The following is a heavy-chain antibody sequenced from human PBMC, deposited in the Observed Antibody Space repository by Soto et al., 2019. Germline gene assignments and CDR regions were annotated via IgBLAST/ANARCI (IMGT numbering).Heavy chain of an antibody. J-gene: IGHJ6*02. V-gene: IGHV3-15*01. CDR2: IKSKTDGGTT. D-gene: IGHD5-12*01. CDR3: TTDIVATSLNGMDV. Sequence: PGGSLRLSCAASGFTFSNAWMSWVRQAPGKGLEWVGRIKSKTDGGTTDYAAPVKGRFTISRDDSKNTLYLQMNSLKTEDTAVYYCTTDIVATSLNGMDVWGQGTTVTVSS. CDR1: GFTFSNAW.